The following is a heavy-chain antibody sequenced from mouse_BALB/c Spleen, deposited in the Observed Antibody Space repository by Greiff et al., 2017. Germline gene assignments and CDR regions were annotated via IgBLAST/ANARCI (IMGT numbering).Heavy chain of an antibody. Sequence: EVQLVESGGGLVKHGGSLKLSCAASGFTFSSYAMSWVRQTPEKRLEWVASISSGGSTYYPDSVKGRFTISRDNARNILYLQMSSLRSEDTAMYYCARAPWFAYWGQGTLVTVSA. CDR1: GFTFSSYA. CDR2: ISSGGST. CDR3: ARAPWFAY. J-gene: IGHJ3*01. V-gene: IGHV5-6-5*01.